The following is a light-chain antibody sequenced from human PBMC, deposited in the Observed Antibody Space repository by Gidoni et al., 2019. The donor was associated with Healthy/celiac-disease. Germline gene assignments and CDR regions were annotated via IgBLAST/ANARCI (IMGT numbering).Light chain of an antibody. V-gene: IGKV3-15*01. CDR3: QQYNNWPPKYT. CDR1: QSVSSN. Sequence: EIVMTQSPATLSVSPGERATLPCRASQSVSSNLAWYQQKPGPAPRLLIYGASNRATGIPARFSGSGSGTEFTLTISSLQSEDFAVYYCQQYNNWPPKYTFGQGTKLEIK. J-gene: IGKJ2*01. CDR2: GAS.